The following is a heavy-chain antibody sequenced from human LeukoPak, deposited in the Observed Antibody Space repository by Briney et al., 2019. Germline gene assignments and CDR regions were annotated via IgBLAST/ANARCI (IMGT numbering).Heavy chain of an antibody. Sequence: GGSLRLSCAASGFTVSSNYMSWVRQAPGKGLEWVAVISYDGSNKYYADSVKGRFTISRDNSKSTLYLQMNSLRAEDTAVYYCAKPTHDSSSWYIYWGQGTLVTVSS. CDR3: AKPTHDSSSWYIY. V-gene: IGHV3-30*18. D-gene: IGHD6-13*01. CDR2: ISYDGSNK. J-gene: IGHJ4*02. CDR1: GFTVSSNY.